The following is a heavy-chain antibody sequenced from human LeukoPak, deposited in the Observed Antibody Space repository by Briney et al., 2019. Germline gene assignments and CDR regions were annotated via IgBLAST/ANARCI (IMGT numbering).Heavy chain of an antibody. D-gene: IGHD3-10*01. Sequence: GGSLRLSCAASGFIFSRCGMHWVRQAPGKGLEWVAFIQYDGTNNFYADSVKGRFTISRDNSKNTLYLQMNTLRAEDTAVYYCARGLWFGELGYDYWGQGTLVTVSS. CDR1: GFIFSRCG. CDR3: ARGLWFGELGYDY. J-gene: IGHJ4*02. CDR2: IQYDGTNN. V-gene: IGHV3-30*02.